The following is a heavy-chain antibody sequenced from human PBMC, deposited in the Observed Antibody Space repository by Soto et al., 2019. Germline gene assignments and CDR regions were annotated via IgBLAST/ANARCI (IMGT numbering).Heavy chain of an antibody. Sequence: NPSETLSLTCAVSGYSLSSGYYWGWIRQPPGKGLEWIGSIYHSGSTYYNPSLKSRVTISVDTSKNQFSLKLSSVTAADTAVYYCARDLVDGHDYYYYGMDVWGQGTTVT. V-gene: IGHV4-38-2*02. CDR3: ARDLVDGHDYYYYGMDV. CDR1: GYSLSSGYY. J-gene: IGHJ6*02. CDR2: IYHSGST. D-gene: IGHD2-2*01.